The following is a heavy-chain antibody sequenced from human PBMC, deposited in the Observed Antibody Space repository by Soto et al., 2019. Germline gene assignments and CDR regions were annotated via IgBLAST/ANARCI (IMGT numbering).Heavy chain of an antibody. CDR1: GGSISSGDYY. CDR3: ARGDHFDSSGPFDP. Sequence: SETLSLTCTVSGGSISSGDYYWYWLRQPPGKGLECIGYIYYSGYTNYSPSLKSRVTMSVDTSKNHFSLKLSSVTAADTAVYYCARGDHFDSSGPFDPWGQGTLVTVSS. V-gene: IGHV4-61*03. D-gene: IGHD3-22*01. J-gene: IGHJ5*02. CDR2: IYYSGYT.